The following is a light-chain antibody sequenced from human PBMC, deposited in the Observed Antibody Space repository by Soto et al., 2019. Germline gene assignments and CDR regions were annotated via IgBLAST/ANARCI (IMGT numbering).Light chain of an antibody. CDR2: RAS. V-gene: IGKV3-20*01. CDR1: QTISSSF. Sequence: EIVLTQSPGTLSLSPGERATLSCRASQTISSSFFAWYQQKPGQAPRLLIYRASRRAPGIPDRFSGSGSWTDFTLTISSLEPEDFAVYYCHQFGSSPLDTFGPGTKVEIK. CDR3: HQFGSSPLDT. J-gene: IGKJ3*01.